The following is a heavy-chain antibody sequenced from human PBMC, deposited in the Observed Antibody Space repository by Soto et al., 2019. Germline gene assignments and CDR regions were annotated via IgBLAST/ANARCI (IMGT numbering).Heavy chain of an antibody. CDR1: GGTFSSYA. CDR3: ARVRPPSVAPRAVGA. D-gene: IGHD2-15*01. V-gene: IGHV1-69*12. Sequence: QVQLVQSGAEVKKPGSSVKVSCKASGGTFSSYAISWVRQAPGQGLEWMGGIIPIFGTANYAQKVQGRVTVTADESTSTAYMELSSLRSEDTAVYYCARVRPPSVAPRAVGAWGQGTLVTVSS. J-gene: IGHJ5*02. CDR2: IIPIFGTA.